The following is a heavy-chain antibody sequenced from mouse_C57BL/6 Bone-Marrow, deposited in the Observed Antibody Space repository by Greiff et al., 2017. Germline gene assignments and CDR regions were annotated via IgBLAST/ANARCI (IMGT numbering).Heavy chain of an antibody. CDR1: GYSFTDSN. D-gene: IGHD2-4*01. CDR2: INPNSGTT. V-gene: IGHV1-39*01. J-gene: IGHJ4*01. Sequence: LVESGPELVKPGASVKISCKASGYSFTDSNMNWVKQSNGKSLAWIGVINPNSGTTSYNQTFKGKATLIVDQSSSTAYMQLNSLTSEDSAVYYGARGYEYDYAMDYWGQGTSVTVSS. CDR3: ARGYEYDYAMDY.